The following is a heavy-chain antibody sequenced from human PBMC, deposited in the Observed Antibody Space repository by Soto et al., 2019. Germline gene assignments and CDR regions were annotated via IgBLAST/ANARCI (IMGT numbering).Heavy chain of an antibody. V-gene: IGHV1-46*01. J-gene: IGHJ4*02. D-gene: IGHD2-21*01. CDR3: ASCPIYGGDSYFAY. CDR2: INPDTGTT. Sequence: QVQLVQSGAEVKKPGSSVKVSCKASGDTSSAYVLTWVRQAPGQGLEWLGIINPDTGTTSYAQTFQGRVTLTTDTSASTVYLELSGLAAEDTAVYYCASCPIYGGDSYFAYWGQGTLVTVSS. CDR1: GDTSSAYV.